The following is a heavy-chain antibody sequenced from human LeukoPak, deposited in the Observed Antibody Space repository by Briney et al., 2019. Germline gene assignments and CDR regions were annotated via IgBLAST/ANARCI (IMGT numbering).Heavy chain of an antibody. CDR2: IIPIFGTA. Sequence: ASVKVSCKASGGTFSSYAISWVRQAPGQGLEWMGGIIPIFGTANYAQKFQGRATITADESTSTAYMELSSLRSEDTAVYYCARDWGEYSGYDDWVDYWGQGTLVTVSS. V-gene: IGHV1-69*01. D-gene: IGHD5-12*01. CDR3: ARDWGEYSGYDDWVDY. CDR1: GGTFSSYA. J-gene: IGHJ4*02.